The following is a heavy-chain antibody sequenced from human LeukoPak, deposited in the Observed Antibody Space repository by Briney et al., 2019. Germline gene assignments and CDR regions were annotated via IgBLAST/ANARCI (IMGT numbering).Heavy chain of an antibody. CDR3: ARDSYYYGSGSYYIELAYYYYGMDV. CDR1: GFTVSSYS. Sequence: GGSLRLSCAASGFTVSSYSMNWVRQAPGKGLEWVSSISSSSSYIYYADSVKGRFTISRDNAKNSLYLQMNSLRAEDTAVYYCARDSYYYGSGSYYIELAYYYYGMDVWGQGTTVTVSS. J-gene: IGHJ6*02. CDR2: ISSSSSYI. D-gene: IGHD3-10*01. V-gene: IGHV3-21*01.